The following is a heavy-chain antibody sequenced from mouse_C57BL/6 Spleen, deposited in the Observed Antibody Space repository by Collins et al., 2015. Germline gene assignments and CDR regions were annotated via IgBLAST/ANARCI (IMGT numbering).Heavy chain of an antibody. CDR2: IWWDDDK. J-gene: IGHJ4*01. D-gene: IGHD1-2*01. CDR3: ARMEDGYDYAMDY. CDR1: GFSLSTSGMG. Sequence: QVTLKESGPGILQPSQTLSLTCSFSGFSLSTSGMGVGWIRQPSGKGLEWLAHIWWDDDKRYNPALKSRLTISKDTSSNQVFLKIASVDTADTATYYCARMEDGYDYAMDYWGQGTSVTVSS. V-gene: IGHV8-8*01.